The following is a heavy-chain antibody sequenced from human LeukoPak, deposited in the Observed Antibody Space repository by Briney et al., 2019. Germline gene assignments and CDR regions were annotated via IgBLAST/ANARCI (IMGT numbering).Heavy chain of an antibody. CDR3: AKGQSASSTFDS. CDR1: GFTFSSHA. J-gene: IGHJ4*02. Sequence: GVSLRLSCAASGFTFSSHAMSWVRQAPGKGLEWISLIRGSSDVIGYADSVRGRFTISRDNSKNTVSLQMNNLRAEDTAVYYCAKGQSASSTFDSWGQGTLVTVSS. V-gene: IGHV3-23*01. CDR2: IRGSSDVI.